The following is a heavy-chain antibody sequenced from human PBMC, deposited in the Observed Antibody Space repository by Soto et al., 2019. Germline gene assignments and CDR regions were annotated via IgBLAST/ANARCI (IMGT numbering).Heavy chain of an antibody. Sequence: EVQLLESGGGLVQPGGSLRLSCAASGFTFSSYAMSWVRQAPGKGLEWVSAISGSGGTTYYADSVKGRFTISRDNSKNTLYLQMNSLRAEDTAVYYCARQSSGWYSFDYWGQGTLVTVSS. V-gene: IGHV3-23*01. CDR3: ARQSSGWYSFDY. D-gene: IGHD6-19*01. CDR1: GFTFSSYA. CDR2: ISGSGGTT. J-gene: IGHJ4*02.